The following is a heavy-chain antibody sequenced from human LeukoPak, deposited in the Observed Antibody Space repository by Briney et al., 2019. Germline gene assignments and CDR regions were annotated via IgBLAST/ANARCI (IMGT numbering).Heavy chain of an antibody. J-gene: IGHJ4*02. CDR3: ARARGYDKGPFDY. Sequence: PSETLSLTCIVSGGSISSDNWWSWVRQPPGKGLEWIGEIYQSGSPNYNPSLRSRITISVDKSKNHFSLKLDSVTAADTAIYYCARARGYDKGPFDYWGQGTLVTVSS. V-gene: IGHV4/OR15-8*01. CDR1: GGSISSDNW. CDR2: IYQSGSP. D-gene: IGHD5-12*01.